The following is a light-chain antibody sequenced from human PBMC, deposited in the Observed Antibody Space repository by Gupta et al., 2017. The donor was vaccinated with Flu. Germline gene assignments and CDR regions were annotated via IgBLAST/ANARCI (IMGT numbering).Light chain of an antibody. V-gene: IGLV2-8*01. CDR3: NSYGGINNHV. CDR1: SSDVGGYKY. Sequence: QSALTQPPSASGSPGQAVTLSCTGTSSDVGGYKYVSWYRQHPGKAPKLMIYEVSKRPSGVPDRFSGSKSGNTASLTVSGLQAEDEADYYCNSYGGINNHVFGTGTKVTVL. CDR2: EVS. J-gene: IGLJ1*01.